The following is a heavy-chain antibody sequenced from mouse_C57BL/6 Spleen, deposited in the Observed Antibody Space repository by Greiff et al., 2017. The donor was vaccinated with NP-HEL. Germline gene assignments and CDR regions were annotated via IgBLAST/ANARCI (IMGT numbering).Heavy chain of an antibody. CDR3: APINTVVGRWYFGV. D-gene: IGHD1-1*01. Sequence: QVQLQQPGAELVKPGASVKVSCKASGYTFTSYWMHWVKQRPGQGLEWIGRIHPSDSDTNYNQKFKGKATLTVDKSSSTAYMQLSSLTSEYSAVEYCAPINTVVGRWYFGVWGIGTTVTVSS. CDR1: GYTFTSYW. V-gene: IGHV1-74*01. CDR2: IHPSDSDT. J-gene: IGHJ1*03.